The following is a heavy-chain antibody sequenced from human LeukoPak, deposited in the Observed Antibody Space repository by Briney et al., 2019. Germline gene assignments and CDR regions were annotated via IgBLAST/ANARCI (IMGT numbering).Heavy chain of an antibody. J-gene: IGHJ4*02. CDR3: ARDLGLSTGSCYLDY. CDR1: GFTFSDYY. V-gene: IGHV3-11*01. Sequence: PGGSLRLSCAASGFTFSDYYMSWIRQAPGKGLEWVSYISSSGVTIDYADSVKGRFTISRDNAKNSLYLQMNSLRAEDTAVYYCARDLGLSTGSCYLDYWGQGTLVTVSS. CDR2: ISSSGVTI. D-gene: IGHD2-15*01.